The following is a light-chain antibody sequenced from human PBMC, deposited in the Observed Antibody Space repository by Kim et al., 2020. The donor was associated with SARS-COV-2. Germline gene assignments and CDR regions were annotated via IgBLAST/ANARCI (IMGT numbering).Light chain of an antibody. CDR3: CSYTGSRTVI. V-gene: IGLV2-23*02. J-gene: IGLJ2*01. Sequence: GQSITISCTGTSSDVGSYNLVSWYQQYPGKAPKLMIYEVTKRPSGVSNRFSGSKSGSTASLTIFGLQAVDEADYYCCSYTGSRTVIFGGGTQLTVL. CDR2: EVT. CDR1: SSDVGSYNL.